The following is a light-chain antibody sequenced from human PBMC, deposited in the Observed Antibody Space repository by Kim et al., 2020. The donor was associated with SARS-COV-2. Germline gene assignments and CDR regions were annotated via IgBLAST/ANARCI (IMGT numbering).Light chain of an antibody. Sequence: VALGQTVRNTCQGDSLRSYYATWYQQKPGQAPILVIYGKNNRPSGIPDRFSGPSSGNTASLTITGTQAGDEADYYCNSRDSNDNVVFGGGTQLTVL. CDR2: GKN. V-gene: IGLV3-19*01. CDR1: SLRSYY. CDR3: NSRDSNDNVV. J-gene: IGLJ2*01.